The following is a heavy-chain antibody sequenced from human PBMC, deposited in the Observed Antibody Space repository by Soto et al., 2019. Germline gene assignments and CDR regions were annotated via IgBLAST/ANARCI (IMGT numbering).Heavy chain of an antibody. CDR2: MNPNSGNT. D-gene: IGHD6-13*01. CDR1: GYTFTSYD. Sequence: GASVKVSCKASGYTFTSYDINWVRQATGQGFEWMGWMNPNSGNTGYAQKFQGRVTMTRNTSISTAYMELSSLRSEDTAVYYCARGDGLVTSYYYYGMDVWGQGTTVTVSS. CDR3: ARGDGLVTSYYYYGMDV. V-gene: IGHV1-8*01. J-gene: IGHJ6*02.